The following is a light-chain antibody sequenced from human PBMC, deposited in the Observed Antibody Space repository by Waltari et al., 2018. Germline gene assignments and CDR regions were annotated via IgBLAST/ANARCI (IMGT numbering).Light chain of an antibody. J-gene: IGKJ1*01. V-gene: IGKV1-5*03. CDR2: NTS. CDR1: QSISSW. Sequence: DIQMTQSPSTLSASVGDRVTIICRASQSISSWLAWYQQRPGKAPNLLIYNTSCVESEVPSRFSGSGSGTQFTLTISSLQPDDFATYYCQQYSSYSWTFGQGTNVEIK. CDR3: QQYSSYSWT.